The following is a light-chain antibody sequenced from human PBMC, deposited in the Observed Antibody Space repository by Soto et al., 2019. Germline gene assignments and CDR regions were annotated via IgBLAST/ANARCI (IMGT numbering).Light chain of an antibody. V-gene: IGKV1-5*03. CDR2: KAS. CDR1: QSISSW. J-gene: IGKJ1*01. CDR3: QQYNSYPWT. Sequence: DIQMTQSPSTLSASVGDRVTMTCRASQSISSWLAWYQQKPGKAPKLLIYKASSLESGVPSRFSGSGSGTEFNLTISSLQPDDFATYYCQQYNSYPWTFGQGTKVEIK.